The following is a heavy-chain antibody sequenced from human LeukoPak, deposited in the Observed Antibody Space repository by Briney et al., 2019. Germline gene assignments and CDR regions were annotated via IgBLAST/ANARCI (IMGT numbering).Heavy chain of an antibody. CDR3: ARDEHYYDSSGYYAMGY. D-gene: IGHD3-22*01. Sequence: PGGSLRLSCAASGFTFSSYGMHWVRQAPGKGLEWVAVIWYDGSNKYYADSVKGRFTISRDNSKNTLYLQMNSLRAEDTAVYYCARDEHYYDSSGYYAMGYWGQGTLVTVSS. J-gene: IGHJ4*02. CDR1: GFTFSSYG. V-gene: IGHV3-33*01. CDR2: IWYDGSNK.